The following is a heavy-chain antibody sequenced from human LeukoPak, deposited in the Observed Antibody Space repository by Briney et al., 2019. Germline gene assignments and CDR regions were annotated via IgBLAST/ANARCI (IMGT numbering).Heavy chain of an antibody. CDR3: ARVQNDGYYRNWFDP. CDR1: GDSISSGNHY. Sequence: SETLSLTCTVSGDSISSGNHYWGWIRRPAGKELEWIGRIYTSGSTNYNPSLKSRVTISVDTSKNQFSLKVSSVTAADTAVYYCARVQNDGYYRNWFDPWGQGTLVTVSS. CDR2: IYTSGST. V-gene: IGHV4-61*02. D-gene: IGHD3-22*01. J-gene: IGHJ5*02.